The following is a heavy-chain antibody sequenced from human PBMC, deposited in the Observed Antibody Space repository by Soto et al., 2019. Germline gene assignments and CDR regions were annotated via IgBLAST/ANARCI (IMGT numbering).Heavy chain of an antibody. D-gene: IGHD6-6*01. CDR3: ARSTSSTLNYYYGMDV. CDR2: ISYDGADE. J-gene: IGHJ6*02. V-gene: IGHV3-30*03. Sequence: VGSLRLSCAASGFTFSSYGMHWVRQAPGKGLEWVAVISYDGADEYYTDSVKGRFTIARDNSKNTLYLQMNSLRIEDTAVFYCARSTSSTLNYYYGMDVWGQGTTVTVS. CDR1: GFTFSSYG.